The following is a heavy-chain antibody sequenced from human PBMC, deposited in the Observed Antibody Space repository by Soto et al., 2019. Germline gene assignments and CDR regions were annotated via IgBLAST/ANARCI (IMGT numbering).Heavy chain of an antibody. V-gene: IGHV3-33*01. D-gene: IGHD3-10*01. CDR2: IWYDGSNK. CDR3: ARDYMVRGVPASYYGMDV. Sequence: GGSLRLSCAASGFTFSSYGMHWVRQAPGKGLEWVAVIWYDGSNKYYADSVKGRFTISRDNSKNTLYLQMNSLRAEDTAVYYCARDYMVRGVPASYYGMDVWGQGTTVTVSS. CDR1: GFTFSSYG. J-gene: IGHJ6*02.